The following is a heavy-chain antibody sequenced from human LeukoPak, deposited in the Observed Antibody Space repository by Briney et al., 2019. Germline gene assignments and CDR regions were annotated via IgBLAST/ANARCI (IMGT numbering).Heavy chain of an antibody. CDR1: GGSISSSDYY. V-gene: IGHV4-39*01. CDR3: ARRISTYDSSGYSTGDAFDF. Sequence: KSSETLSLTCTVSGGSISSSDYYWGWIRQPPGKGLEWIVIVYYGGSTHYNPSHKGRVTLSVDTSKNQFSLKLTSVTAADTAVYYCARRISTYDSSGYSTGDAFDFWGQGILVTVSS. J-gene: IGHJ4*02. D-gene: IGHD3-22*01. CDR2: VYYGGST.